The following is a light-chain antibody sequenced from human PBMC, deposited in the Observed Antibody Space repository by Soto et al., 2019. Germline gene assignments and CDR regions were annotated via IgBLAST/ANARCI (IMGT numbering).Light chain of an antibody. Sequence: DIQMTQSPSPLSASVGDRVDITCRTSQSVSSYLNWYQAKPGKAPTLLIYETSNLESGVPSRFSGSGSGTDFTLTISSLQPEDSATYYCQQRYSTPPFTFGPGTRVDI. J-gene: IGKJ3*01. CDR3: QQRYSTPPFT. CDR1: QSVSSY. V-gene: IGKV1-39*01. CDR2: ETS.